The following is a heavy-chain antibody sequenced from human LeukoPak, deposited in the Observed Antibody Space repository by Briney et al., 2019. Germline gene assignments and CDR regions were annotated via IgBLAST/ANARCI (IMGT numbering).Heavy chain of an antibody. V-gene: IGHV3-48*01. D-gene: IGHD7-27*01. CDR1: GFTFSRYS. Sequence: GGSLRLSCAASGFTFSRYSMNWVRQAPGKGLEWVSYISSSSSPIYYADSVKGRFTISRDNFKNALYLQMNSLRVEDTAVYYCAIDPNWGTHSWGQGVLVTASS. CDR3: AIDPNWGTHS. J-gene: IGHJ4*02. CDR2: ISSSSSPI.